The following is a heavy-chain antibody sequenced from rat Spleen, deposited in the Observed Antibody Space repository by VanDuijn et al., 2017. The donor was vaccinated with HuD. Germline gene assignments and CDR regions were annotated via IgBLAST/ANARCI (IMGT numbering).Heavy chain of an antibody. CDR3: SRYGIYNNYGWFAY. CDR1: GFTFTDYN. J-gene: IGHJ3*01. V-gene: IGHV5-7*01. CDR2: ISYVGSNT. D-gene: IGHD1-10*01. Sequence: EVQLVESGGGLVQPGRSLKLSCAASGFTFTDYNLAWVRQAPKKGLEWVATISYVGSNTYYRDSVKGRFTISRDNAENTLYLQWDSLRSEDTATYYCSRYGIYNNYGWFAYWGQGTLVTVSS.